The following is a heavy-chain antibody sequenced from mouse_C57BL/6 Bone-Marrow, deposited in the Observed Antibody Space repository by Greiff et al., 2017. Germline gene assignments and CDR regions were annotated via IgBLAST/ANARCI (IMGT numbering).Heavy chain of an antibody. Sequence: EVQRVESGGGLVKPGGSLKLSCAASGFTFSDYGMHWVRQAPEKGLEWVAYISSGSSTIYYADTVKGRITISRDNAKNTLFLQMTSLRSEDTAMYYCARPYDYDEFPFAYWGQGTLVTVSA. D-gene: IGHD2-4*01. V-gene: IGHV5-17*01. J-gene: IGHJ3*01. CDR1: GFTFSDYG. CDR2: ISSGSSTI. CDR3: ARPYDYDEFPFAY.